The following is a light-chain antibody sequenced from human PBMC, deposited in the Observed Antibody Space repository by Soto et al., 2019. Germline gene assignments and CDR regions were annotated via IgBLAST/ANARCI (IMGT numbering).Light chain of an antibody. CDR2: DAS. V-gene: IGKV3-11*01. CDR1: QSVSRY. J-gene: IGKJ1*01. CDR3: QQRSSWPRT. Sequence: EIVLTQSPATLSLSPGERATLSCRASQSVSRYLAWYQQKPGQAPRLLIYDASNRATGIPARFSGSGSGTDFTLTICSLEPEDFAVYYCQQRSSWPRTFGQGTKVEIK.